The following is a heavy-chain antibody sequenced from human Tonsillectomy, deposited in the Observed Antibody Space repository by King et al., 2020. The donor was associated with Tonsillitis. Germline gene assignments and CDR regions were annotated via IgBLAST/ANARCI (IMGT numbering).Heavy chain of an antibody. D-gene: IGHD6-19*01. CDR2: INPDGSEE. J-gene: IGHJ4*02. Sequence: VQLVESGGDLVQAGGSLRLSCAASAFTFSRSWMAWVRQAPGTGLEWVATINPDGSEENYVAAVKGRFTISRDNSKNTVHLQMNSLGADDTAVYYCARDHAYSSFDYWGQGTLVTVSS. V-gene: IGHV3-7*01. CDR1: AFTFSRSW. CDR3: ARDHAYSSFDY.